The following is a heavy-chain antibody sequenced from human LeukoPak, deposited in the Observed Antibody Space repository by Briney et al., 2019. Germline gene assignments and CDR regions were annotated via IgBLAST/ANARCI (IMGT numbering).Heavy chain of an antibody. J-gene: IGHJ4*02. CDR2: ISGSGGGT. V-gene: IGHV3-23*01. CDR3: AEPEGGYYDIRPD. Sequence: GGSLRLSCAASGFTFSSYAMSWVRQAPGKGLEWVSAISGSGGGTYYADSVKGRFAISRDNSKNTLYLQMNSLRAEDTAVYYCAEPEGGYYDIRPDWGQGTLVTVSS. CDR1: GFTFSSYA. D-gene: IGHD3-22*01.